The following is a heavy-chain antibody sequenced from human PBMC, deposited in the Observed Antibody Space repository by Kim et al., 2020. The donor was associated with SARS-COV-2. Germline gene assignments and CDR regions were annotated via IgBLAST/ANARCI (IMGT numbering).Heavy chain of an antibody. CDR2: IWYDGSNK. CDR3: AKERGYGGKLEDY. CDR1: GFTFSSYG. V-gene: IGHV3-33*06. J-gene: IGHJ4*02. D-gene: IGHD5-12*01. Sequence: GGSLRLSCAASGFTFSSYGMHWVRQAPGKGLEGVAVIWYDGSNKYYADSVKGRFTISRDNSKNTLYLQMNSLRAEDTAVYYCAKERGYGGKLEDYWGQGT.